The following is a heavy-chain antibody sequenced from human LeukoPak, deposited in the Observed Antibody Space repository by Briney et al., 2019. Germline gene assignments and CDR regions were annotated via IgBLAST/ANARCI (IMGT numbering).Heavy chain of an antibody. CDR3: ARGRSSWYDLDY. Sequence: GASVKVSAKVSGNTFTAYNMPWVRQAPGQGLEGMGGITPTSGATNYAQKFQGRVTMTRDTSISTAYMELSRLRSDDTAVYYCARGRSSWYDLDYWGQGTLVTVSS. D-gene: IGHD6-13*01. V-gene: IGHV1-2*02. CDR2: ITPTSGAT. CDR1: GNTFTAYN. J-gene: IGHJ4*02.